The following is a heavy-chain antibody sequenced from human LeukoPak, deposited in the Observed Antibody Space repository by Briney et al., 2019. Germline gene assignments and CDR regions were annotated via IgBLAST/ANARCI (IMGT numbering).Heavy chain of an antibody. CDR1: GYTFTSYD. D-gene: IGHD3-22*01. CDR2: MNPNSGNT. V-gene: IGHV1-8*01. CDR3: ARGFSGGYDSSGYYVYYFDY. J-gene: IGHJ4*02. Sequence: ASVKVSCKASGYTFTSYDINWVRRATGQGLEWMGWMNPNSGNTGYAQKFQGRVTMTRNTSISTAYMELSSLRSEDTAVYYCARGFSGGYDSSGYYVYYFDYWGQGTLVTVSS.